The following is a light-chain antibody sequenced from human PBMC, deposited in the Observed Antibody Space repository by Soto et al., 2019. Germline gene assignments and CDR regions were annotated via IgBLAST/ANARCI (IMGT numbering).Light chain of an antibody. J-gene: IGKJ1*01. CDR2: GAS. V-gene: IGKV3-20*01. CDR1: QSVSSSY. CDR3: QQYGSSSWT. Sequence: EIVLTQSPVPLSLSPGERAPLSCRASQSVSSSYLAWYQQKPGQAPRLLIYGASSRATGTPDRFSGSGSGTDFTLTISRLEPEDFAVYYCQQYGSSSWTFGQGTKVDIK.